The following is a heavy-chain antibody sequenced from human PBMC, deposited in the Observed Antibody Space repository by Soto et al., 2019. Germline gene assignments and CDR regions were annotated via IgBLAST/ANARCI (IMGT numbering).Heavy chain of an antibody. J-gene: IGHJ5*02. Sequence: QVQLQESGPGLVKPSQTLSLTCTVSGASISSGGYYWGWIRQHPGTGLEWIGYIYYSGRTYYNPSLKSRVAISVDTSKNQFSLKLSSVTAADTAVYYCAREPSPWGQGTLVTVSS. CDR1: GASISSGGYY. CDR2: IYYSGRT. CDR3: AREPSP. V-gene: IGHV4-31*03.